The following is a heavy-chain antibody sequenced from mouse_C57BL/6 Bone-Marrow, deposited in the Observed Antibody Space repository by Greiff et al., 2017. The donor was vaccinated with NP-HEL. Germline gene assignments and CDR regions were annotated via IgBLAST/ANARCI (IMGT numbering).Heavy chain of an antibody. CDR2: IYPRSGNT. Sequence: QVQLQQSGAELARPGASVKLSCKASGYTFTSYGISWVKQSTGQGLEWIGEIYPRSGNTYYNEKFKGKATLTADKSSSTAYMELRSLTSEDSAVYFCAREAMSTNWYYDVWGTGTTVTVSS. D-gene: IGHD2-4*01. CDR1: GYTFTSYG. V-gene: IGHV1-81*01. CDR3: AREAMSTNWYYDV. J-gene: IGHJ1*03.